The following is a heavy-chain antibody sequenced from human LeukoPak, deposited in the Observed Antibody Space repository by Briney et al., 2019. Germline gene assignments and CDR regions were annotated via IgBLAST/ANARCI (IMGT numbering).Heavy chain of an antibody. Sequence: SETLSLTCTVSGGSISSSSYYWGLIRQPPGKGLEWIGSIYYSGSTYYNPSLKSRVTISVDTSKNQFSLKLSSVTAADTAVYYCARTIGALDYWGQGTLVTVSS. J-gene: IGHJ4*02. CDR1: GGSISSSSYY. V-gene: IGHV4-39*01. D-gene: IGHD2/OR15-2a*01. CDR3: ARTIGALDY. CDR2: IYYSGST.